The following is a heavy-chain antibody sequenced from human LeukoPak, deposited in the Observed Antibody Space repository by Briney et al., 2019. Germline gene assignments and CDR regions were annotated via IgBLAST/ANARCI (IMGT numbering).Heavy chain of an antibody. CDR1: GGTFSSYA. J-gene: IGHJ4*02. CDR2: IIPIFGTA. V-gene: IGHV1-69*06. Sequence: SVKVSCKASGGTFSSYANSWVRQAPGQGLEWMGGIIPIFGTANYAQKFQGRVTITADKSTSTDYMELSSLRSEDTAVYYCARVTGRRLRLGELHASRRHYYFDYWGQGTLVTVSS. D-gene: IGHD3-16*01. CDR3: ARVTGRRLRLGELHASRRHYYFDY.